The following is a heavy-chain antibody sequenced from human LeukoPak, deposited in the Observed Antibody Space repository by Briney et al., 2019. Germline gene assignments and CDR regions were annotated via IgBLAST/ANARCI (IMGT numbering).Heavy chain of an antibody. J-gene: IGHJ4*02. V-gene: IGHV3-21*01. Sequence: GGSLRLSCAASGFTFSSYSMNWVRQAPGKGLEWVSSISSSSSYIYYADSVKGRFTISRDNAKNSLYLQMNSLRAEDTAVYYCARDPRITMVRGAAFDYWAREPWSPSPQ. D-gene: IGHD3-10*01. CDR1: GFTFSSYS. CDR3: ARDPRITMVRGAAFDY. CDR2: ISSSSSYI.